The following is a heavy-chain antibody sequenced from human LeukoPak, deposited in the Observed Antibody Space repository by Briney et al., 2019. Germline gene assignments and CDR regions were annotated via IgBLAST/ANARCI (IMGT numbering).Heavy chain of an antibody. CDR3: ASVADY. CDR2: ISHDGTYK. Sequence: GGSLRLSCAASGFTITTYAMTWVRQAPGKGLESVAVISHDGTYKNYADSVKGRFTISRDTSKNTVYLRMNSLRSEDTAVYYCASVADYWGQGTLVTISS. CDR1: GFTITTYA. V-gene: IGHV3-30*04. J-gene: IGHJ4*02.